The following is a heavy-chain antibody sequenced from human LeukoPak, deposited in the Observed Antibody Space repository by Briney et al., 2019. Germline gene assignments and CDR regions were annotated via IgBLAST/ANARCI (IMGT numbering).Heavy chain of an antibody. CDR3: ARYHYGSGLIS. CDR1: GDSVSSNSPT. V-gene: IGHV6-1*01. CDR2: TYYRSKWYN. J-gene: IGHJ4*02. D-gene: IGHD3-10*01. Sequence: SQTLSLTCAISGDSVSSNSPTWNWIRQSPSRGLEWLGRTYYRSKWYNEYAVSVKSRITINPDTSNNQFYLHLNSVTPEDTAVYYCARYHYGSGLISWGQGTLVTVSP.